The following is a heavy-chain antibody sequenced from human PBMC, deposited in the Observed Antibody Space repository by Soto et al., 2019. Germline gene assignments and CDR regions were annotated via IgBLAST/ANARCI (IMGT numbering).Heavy chain of an antibody. D-gene: IGHD5-12*01. V-gene: IGHV4-31*03. CDR2: IYYSGST. J-gene: IGHJ6*02. Sequence: QVQLQESGPGLVKPSQTLSLTCTVSGGSISSGGYYWSWIRQLPGKGLEWIGYIYYSGSTYYNPSLKSRVTISVDTSKNQFSLKLSSVTAADTAVYYCHVATADYYYYYGMDVWGQGTTVTVSS. CDR1: GGSISSGGYY. CDR3: HVATADYYYYYGMDV.